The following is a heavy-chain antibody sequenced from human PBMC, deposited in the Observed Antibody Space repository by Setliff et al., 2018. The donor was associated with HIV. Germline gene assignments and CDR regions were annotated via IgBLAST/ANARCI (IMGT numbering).Heavy chain of an antibody. CDR2: ISAGSSLI. CDR3: VKDVLKFWSGSGALDF. Sequence: GGSLRLSCQASDLAFSSYAMTWVRQAPGKGLEWVAYISAGSSLIYYVESVKGRFTISRDNAKNSLYLQMNTLRTEDTAVYYCVKDVLKFWSGSGALDFWGPGTLVTVSS. V-gene: IGHV3-48*01. CDR1: DLAFSSYA. D-gene: IGHD3-3*01. J-gene: IGHJ4*02.